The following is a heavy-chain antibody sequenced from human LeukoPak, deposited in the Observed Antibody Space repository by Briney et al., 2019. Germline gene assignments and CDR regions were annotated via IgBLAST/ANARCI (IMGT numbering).Heavy chain of an antibody. D-gene: IGHD1-1*01. Sequence: SETLSLTCTVSGGSISSYYWSRIRQPPGKGLEWIGYIYDSGSTNYNPSLKSRVTISVDTSKNQFSLKLSSVTAADTAVYYCARVGGTNHYYYGMDVWGQGTTVTVSS. V-gene: IGHV4-59*01. CDR1: GGSISSYY. J-gene: IGHJ6*02. CDR2: IYDSGST. CDR3: ARVGGTNHYYYGMDV.